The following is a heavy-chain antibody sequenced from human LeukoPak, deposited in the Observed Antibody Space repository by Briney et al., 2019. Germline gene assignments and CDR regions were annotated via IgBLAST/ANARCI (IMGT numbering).Heavy chain of an antibody. CDR3: ARETPSITETTGAFDY. CDR1: GGTFSSYA. V-gene: IGHV1-69*13. D-gene: IGHD1-20*01. J-gene: IGHJ4*02. CDR2: IIPTFGTA. Sequence: SVKVSCKASGGTFSSYAISWVRQAPGQGLEWMGGIIPTFGTANYAQKFQGRVTITADESTSTAYMELSSLRSEDTAVYYCARETPSITETTGAFDYWGQGTLVTVSS.